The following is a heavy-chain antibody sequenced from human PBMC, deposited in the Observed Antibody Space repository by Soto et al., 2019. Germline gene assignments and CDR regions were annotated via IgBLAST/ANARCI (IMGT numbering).Heavy chain of an antibody. Sequence: PGGSLRLSCAASGFTFSSYAMSWVRQAPGKGLEWVSAISGSGGSTYYADSVKGRFTISRDNSKNTLYLQMNSLRAEDTAVYYCAKDAPITIFGVASDYYYGMDVWGQGTTVTVSS. J-gene: IGHJ6*02. CDR1: GFTFSSYA. CDR3: AKDAPITIFGVASDYYYGMDV. CDR2: ISGSGGST. V-gene: IGHV3-23*01. D-gene: IGHD3-3*01.